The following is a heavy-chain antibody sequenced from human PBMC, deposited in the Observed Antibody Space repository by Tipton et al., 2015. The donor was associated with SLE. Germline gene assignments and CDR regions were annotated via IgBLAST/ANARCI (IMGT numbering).Heavy chain of an antibody. V-gene: IGHV4-4*07. D-gene: IGHD3-10*01. CDR3: ARDTITMVRGVRYYYYGMDV. J-gene: IGHJ6*02. Sequence: TLSLTCTVSGGSISSYYWSWIRQPAGKGLEWIGLIYTSGSTNYNPSLKSRVTMSVDTSKNQFSLKLSSVTAADTAVYYCARDTITMVRGVRYYYYGMDVWGQGTAVTVSS. CDR1: GGSISSYY. CDR2: IYTSGST.